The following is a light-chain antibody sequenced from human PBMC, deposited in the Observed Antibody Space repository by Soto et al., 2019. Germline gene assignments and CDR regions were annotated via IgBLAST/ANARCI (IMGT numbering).Light chain of an antibody. J-gene: IGLJ1*01. CDR1: SSDVGGYKY. Sequence: QSALTQPASVSGSPGQSITISCTGTSSDVGGYKYLSWYQQHPGKAPKLMIYDVSNRPSGVSNRFSGSKSGNTASLTISGLQSEDEADYYCSSYTSSSSYVFGSGTKLTVL. CDR3: SSYTSSSSYV. V-gene: IGLV2-14*03. CDR2: DVS.